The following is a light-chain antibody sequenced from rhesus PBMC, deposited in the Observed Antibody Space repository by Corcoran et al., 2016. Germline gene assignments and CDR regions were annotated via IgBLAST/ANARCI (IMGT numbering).Light chain of an antibody. V-gene: IGKV1-18*01. CDR1: QGITIE. Sequence: DIQMTQSPSSLSASVGDRVTFTCRASQGITIELAWYQQKPGETPKLLIYEAVSLQSGIPSRFSGNGSGTDFTLPINSLQPEDFATYVCQHCYSTPWTFGQGTKVEVK. CDR3: QHCYSTPWT. CDR2: EAV. J-gene: IGKJ1*01.